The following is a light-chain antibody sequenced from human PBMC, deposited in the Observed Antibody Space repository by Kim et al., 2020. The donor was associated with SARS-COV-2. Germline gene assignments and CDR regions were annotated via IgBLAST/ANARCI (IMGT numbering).Light chain of an antibody. CDR3: QQYGRTPKT. CDR2: GAS. CDR1: QSVSSSY. V-gene: IGKV3-20*01. Sequence: EIVLTQSPGTLSLSPGERATLSCRASQSVSSSYLAWYQQKPGQAPRLLIYGASSRATGIPDRFSGSGSVTDFTLTISRLEPEDFAVYYCQQYGRTPKTFGQGNKVDIK. J-gene: IGKJ1*01.